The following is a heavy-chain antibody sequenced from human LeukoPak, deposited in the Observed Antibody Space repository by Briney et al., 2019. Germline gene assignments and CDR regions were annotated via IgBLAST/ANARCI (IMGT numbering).Heavy chain of an antibody. V-gene: IGHV3-30-3*01. Sequence: GGSLRLSCAASEFTFSSYAMYWVRQAPGKGLEWVAVISYDGSNKYYADSVKGRFTISRDNSKNTLYLQMNSLRVEDTAVYYCARGCPPDYWGQGTLVTVSS. D-gene: IGHD2-2*01. CDR2: ISYDGSNK. J-gene: IGHJ4*02. CDR1: EFTFSSYA. CDR3: ARGCPPDY.